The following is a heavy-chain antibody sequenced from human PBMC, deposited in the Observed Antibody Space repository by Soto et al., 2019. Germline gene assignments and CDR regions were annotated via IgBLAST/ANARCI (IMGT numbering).Heavy chain of an antibody. CDR2: TDEYGSTI. Sequence: GGSLRLSCAASGFTFSSYWMHWVRQVPGKGLVWVARTDEYGSTINYADSVKGRFTISRDNAKNTLYMEMNSLRGEDTALYYCTRDIGGSGAFWGQGSLVTVSS. D-gene: IGHD3-16*01. J-gene: IGHJ4*02. CDR3: TRDIGGSGAF. CDR1: GFTFSSYW. V-gene: IGHV3-74*01.